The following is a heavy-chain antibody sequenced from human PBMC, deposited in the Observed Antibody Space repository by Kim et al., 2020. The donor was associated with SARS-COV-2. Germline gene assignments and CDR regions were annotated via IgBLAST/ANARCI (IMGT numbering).Heavy chain of an antibody. J-gene: IGHJ6*02. D-gene: IGHD2-21*01. CDR1: GGSISSSSYY. V-gene: IGHV4-39*01. Sequence: SETLSLTCTVSGGSISSSSYYWGWIRQPPGKGLEWIGSIYYSGSTYYNPSLKSRVTISVDTSKNQFSLKLSSVTAADTAVYYCARQRHRAVGMDVWGQGT. CDR3: ARQRHRAVGMDV. CDR2: IYYSGST.